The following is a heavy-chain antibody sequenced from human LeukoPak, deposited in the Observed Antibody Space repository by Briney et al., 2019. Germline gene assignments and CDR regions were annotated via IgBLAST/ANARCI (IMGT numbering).Heavy chain of an antibody. CDR3: ARERYSGYDYYADY. CDR1: GFTFSSYA. Sequence: PGRSLRLSCAAPGFTFSSYAMHWVRQAPGKGLEWVAVISYDGSNKYYADSVKGRFTISRDNSKNTLYLQMNSLRAEDTAVYYCARERYSGYDYYADYWGQGTLVTVSS. J-gene: IGHJ4*02. CDR2: ISYDGSNK. D-gene: IGHD5-12*01. V-gene: IGHV3-30*04.